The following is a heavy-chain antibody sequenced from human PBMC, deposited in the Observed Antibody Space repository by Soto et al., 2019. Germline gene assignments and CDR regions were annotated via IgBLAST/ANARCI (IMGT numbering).Heavy chain of an antibody. J-gene: IGHJ6*02. CDR2: ISYSGST. CDR1: GGSISTYY. V-gene: IGHV4-59*01. Sequence: QVQLQESGPGLVKPSETLSLTCTVSGGSISTYYWSWIRQPPGKGLEWIGYISYSGSTNYNPSLKSRLTISVDTSKYQFSLKLSSVTAADTAVYYCARDAMTTVIPYYYYYGMDVWGQGTTVTVSS. CDR3: ARDAMTTVIPYYYYYGMDV. D-gene: IGHD4-17*01.